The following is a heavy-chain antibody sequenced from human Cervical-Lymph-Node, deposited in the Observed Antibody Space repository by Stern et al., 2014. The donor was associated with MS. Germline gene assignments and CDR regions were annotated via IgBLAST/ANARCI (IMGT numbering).Heavy chain of an antibody. CDR3: ARQRYFDY. CDR1: GYTFTSYW. J-gene: IGHJ4*02. CDR2: IFPGGSDI. V-gene: IGHV5-51*01. Sequence: EVQLVESGPEVKRPGESLKISCQASGYTFTSYWIGGVRQMPGKGLEWIAIIFPGGSDIRYSPSFQGQVTISADKSSSTAYLQWNNLKASDTAIYYCARQRYFDYWGQGTLGTVSS.